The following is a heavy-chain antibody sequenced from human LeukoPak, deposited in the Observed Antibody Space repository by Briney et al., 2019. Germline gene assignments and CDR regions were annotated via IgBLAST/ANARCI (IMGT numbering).Heavy chain of an antibody. Sequence: PAETASLICAVHGGSFSGYYWSWIRQPPGKGLEWIGEINHSGTTNYNPSLKSRVTISVDTSKNQFSLKLSSVTAADTAVYYCARDLWKDGMDVWGQGTTVTVSS. J-gene: IGHJ6*02. D-gene: IGHD1-1*01. CDR3: ARDLWKDGMDV. CDR1: GGSFSGYY. V-gene: IGHV4-34*01. CDR2: INHSGTT.